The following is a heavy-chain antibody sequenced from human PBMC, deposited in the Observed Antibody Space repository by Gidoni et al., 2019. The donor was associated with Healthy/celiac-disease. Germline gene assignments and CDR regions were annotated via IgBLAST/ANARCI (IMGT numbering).Heavy chain of an antibody. CDR3: AKDLGLRYFDWLLSSSYYYGMDV. J-gene: IGHJ6*02. Sequence: EVQLAESGGGLVQPAGSLRVACAACGFIISSHATSCVRQAPGKGLEWVSAISGSGGSTYYADSVKRRFTISRDNSKNTLYLQMNSLRAEDTAVYYCAKDLGLRYFDWLLSSSYYYGMDVWGQGTTVTVS. V-gene: IGHV3-23*04. CDR2: ISGSGGST. CDR1: GFIISSHA. D-gene: IGHD3-9*01.